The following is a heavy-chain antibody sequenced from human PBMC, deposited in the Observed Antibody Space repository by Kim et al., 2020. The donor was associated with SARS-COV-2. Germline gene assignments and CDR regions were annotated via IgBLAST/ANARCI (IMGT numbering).Heavy chain of an antibody. CDR1: GGSISSSSYY. CDR2: IYYSGST. V-gene: IGHV4-39*01. J-gene: IGHJ5*02. Sequence: SETLSLTCTVSGGSISSSSYYWGWIRQPPGKGLEWIGSIYYSGSTYYNPSLKSRVTISVDTSKNQFSLKLSSVTAADTAVYYCARLKGILNWFDPWGQGTLGTVSS. CDR3: ARLKGILNWFDP. D-gene: IGHD6-13*01.